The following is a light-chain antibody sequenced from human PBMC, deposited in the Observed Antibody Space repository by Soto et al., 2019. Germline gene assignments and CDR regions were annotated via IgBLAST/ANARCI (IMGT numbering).Light chain of an antibody. V-gene: IGLV2-14*01. J-gene: IGLJ2*01. CDR1: SSDVGGYNY. CDR2: DVG. CDR3: SSYTVSSTVI. Sequence: QSALTQPASVSGSPGQSITISCTGTSSDVGGYNYVSWYQQHPGKAPKLMIYDVGNRPSGVSNRFSGSRSGNTASLIISGLQTEDEADYYCSSYTVSSTVIFGGGTKLTVL.